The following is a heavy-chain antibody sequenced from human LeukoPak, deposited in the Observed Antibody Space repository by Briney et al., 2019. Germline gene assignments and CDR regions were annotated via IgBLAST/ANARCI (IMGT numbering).Heavy chain of an antibody. CDR2: IYTSGNT. CDR3: ARGPYYYDSSGNFDY. CDR1: GGSISSGNYY. Sequence: PSETLSLTCSVSGGSISSGNYYWSWIRQPAGKGLGWIGRIYTSGNTNYNPSLKSRVTISVDTSKNQFSLKLSSMTAADTAVYYCARGPYYYDSSGNFDYWGQGTLVTVSS. J-gene: IGHJ4*02. D-gene: IGHD3-22*01. V-gene: IGHV4-61*02.